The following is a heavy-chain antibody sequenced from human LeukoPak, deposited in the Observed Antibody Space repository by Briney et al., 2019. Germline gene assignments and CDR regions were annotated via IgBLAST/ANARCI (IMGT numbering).Heavy chain of an antibody. CDR3: AVDFDY. J-gene: IGHJ4*02. CDR1: GSSFSTYA. CDR2: INSDSTT. Sequence: GGSLRLSCVASGSSFSTYAMNWVRQAPGKGLEWVSFINSDSTTDYADSVKGHFTISRDNAKNSQYLQMNSLRAEDTAMYYCAVDFDYWGQGILVTVSS. V-gene: IGHV3-48*01.